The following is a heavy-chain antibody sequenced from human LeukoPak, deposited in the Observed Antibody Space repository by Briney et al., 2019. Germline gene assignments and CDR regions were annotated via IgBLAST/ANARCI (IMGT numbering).Heavy chain of an antibody. V-gene: IGHV3-53*01. CDR1: RFTVSSSY. D-gene: IGHD2-15*01. CDR3: AREVVSSPSYFDS. Sequence: GGSLRLSCAASRFTVSSSYMYWVRQAPGKGLEWVSFFYRGDSTYYAESVRGRFTISRDNSKNTLYLLMNSLIPEDTAVYYCAREVVSSPSYFDSWGQGTLVTVSS. CDR2: FYRGDST. J-gene: IGHJ4*02.